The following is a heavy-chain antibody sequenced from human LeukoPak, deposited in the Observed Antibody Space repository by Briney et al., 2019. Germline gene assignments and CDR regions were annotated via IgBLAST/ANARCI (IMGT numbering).Heavy chain of an antibody. V-gene: IGHV1-69*13. CDR3: ASNYYDSSGYYYPPDY. CDR1: GGTFSSYA. J-gene: IGHJ4*02. CDR2: IIPIFGTA. D-gene: IGHD3-22*01. Sequence: SVKVSCKASGGTFSSYAISWVRQAPGQGLEWMGGIIPIFGTANYAQKFQGRVTITADESTSTAYMELSSLRSEDTVVYYCASNYYDSSGYYYPPDYWAREPWSPSPQ.